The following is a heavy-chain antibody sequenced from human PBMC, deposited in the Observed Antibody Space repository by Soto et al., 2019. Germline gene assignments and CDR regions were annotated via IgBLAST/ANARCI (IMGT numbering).Heavy chain of an antibody. CDR3: SREAPPLYSSSWRLYYFDY. Sequence: SVKVSCKASGGSFSSYAISWVRQAPGQGLEWMGGIIPIFGTANYAQKFQGRVTITADESTSTAYMELSSLRSENTAVYYCSREAPPLYSSSWRLYYFDYWGQGTLVTVSS. D-gene: IGHD6-13*01. V-gene: IGHV1-69*13. CDR2: IIPIFGTA. J-gene: IGHJ4*02. CDR1: GGSFSSYA.